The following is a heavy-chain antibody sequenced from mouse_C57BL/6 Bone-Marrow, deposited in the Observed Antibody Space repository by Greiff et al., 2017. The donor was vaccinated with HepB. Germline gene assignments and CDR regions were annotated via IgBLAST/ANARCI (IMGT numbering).Heavy chain of an antibody. CDR1: GYTFTSYW. V-gene: IGHV1-64*01. D-gene: IGHD1-1*01. CDR2: IHPNSGST. CDR3: ARDYYGSSSWFAY. Sequence: QVQLQQPGAELVKPGASVKLSCKASGYTFTSYWMHWVKQRPGQGLEWIGMIHPNSGSTNYNEKFKSKATLTADKSSSTAYMQLSSLTSEDSAVYFCARDYYGSSSWFAYWGQGTLVTVSA. J-gene: IGHJ3*01.